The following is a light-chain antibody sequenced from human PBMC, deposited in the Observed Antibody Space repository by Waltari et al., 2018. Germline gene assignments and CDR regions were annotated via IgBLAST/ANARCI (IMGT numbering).Light chain of an antibody. V-gene: IGKV3-20*01. CDR1: QSDSRA. Sequence: EIVLTQSPGTLSFSPGERATLSCRASQSDSRALAWYQQKPGQAPRLLIYGASNRATGIPDRFSGSGSGTDFSLTISRLDPEDVAVYYCQHYERLPATFGQGTKVEIK. CDR3: QHYERLPAT. J-gene: IGKJ1*01. CDR2: GAS.